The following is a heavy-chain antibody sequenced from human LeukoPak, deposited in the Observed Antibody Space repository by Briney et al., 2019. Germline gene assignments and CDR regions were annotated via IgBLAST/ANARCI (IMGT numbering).Heavy chain of an antibody. J-gene: IGHJ3*02. CDR3: ASQSTPVLPFDI. CDR2: IYSAGTT. V-gene: IGHV3-66*04. Sequence: AGGSLRLSCAASGFTVSSNYISWVRQAPGKGLEWVSVIYSAGTTYYADSVKGRFTISRDNSKNTLYLQMNSLRVEDTAVYYCASQSTPVLPFDIWGQGTMVTVSS. CDR1: GFTVSSNY.